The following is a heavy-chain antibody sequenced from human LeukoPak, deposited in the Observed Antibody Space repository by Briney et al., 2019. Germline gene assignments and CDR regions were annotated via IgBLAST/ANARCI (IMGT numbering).Heavy chain of an antibody. CDR3: ARATGRVVRGITWRYFDS. Sequence: GASVKVSCKASGYTFTSYGISWVRQAPGQGLEWMGWISAYNGNTNYAQKLQGRVTMTTDTSTSTAYMELRSLRSDDTAVYYCARATGRVVRGITWRYFDSWGQGTLVTVSS. V-gene: IGHV1-18*01. CDR1: GYTFTSYG. D-gene: IGHD3-10*01. CDR2: ISAYNGNT. J-gene: IGHJ4*02.